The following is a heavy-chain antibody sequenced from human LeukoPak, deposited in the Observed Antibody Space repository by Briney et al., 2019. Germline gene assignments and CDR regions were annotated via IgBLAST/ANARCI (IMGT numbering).Heavy chain of an antibody. V-gene: IGHV3-9*01. Sequence: PGGSLRLSCAASGFTFYDYAMHWVRQAPGKGLEWVSGISWNSGSIGYADSVKGRFTISRDNAKNSLYLQMNSLRAEDTALYYCAKARSPAISTAIGAFDIWGQGTMVTVSS. D-gene: IGHD2-21*02. J-gene: IGHJ3*02. CDR2: ISWNSGSI. CDR1: GFTFYDYA. CDR3: AKARSPAISTAIGAFDI.